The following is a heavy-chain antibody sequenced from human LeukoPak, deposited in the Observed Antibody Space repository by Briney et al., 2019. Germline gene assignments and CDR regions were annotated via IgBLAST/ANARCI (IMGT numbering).Heavy chain of an antibody. D-gene: IGHD2-8*01. V-gene: IGHV3-21*01. CDR2: ISSSSSYI. Sequence: PGGSLRLSCAASGFTFSSYSMNWVRQAPGKGLEWVSSISSSSSYIYYADSVKGRFTISRDNAKNSLYLQMNSLRAEDTAVYYCARDRGVWGAFDIWGQGTMVTVSS. CDR3: ARDRGVWGAFDI. J-gene: IGHJ3*02. CDR1: GFTFSSYS.